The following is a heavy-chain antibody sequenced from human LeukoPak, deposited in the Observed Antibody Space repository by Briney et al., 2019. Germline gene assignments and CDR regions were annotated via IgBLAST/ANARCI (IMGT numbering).Heavy chain of an antibody. D-gene: IGHD2-15*01. CDR3: ARGHVLYVNCSGSSCYPYYFDY. J-gene: IGHJ4*02. V-gene: IGHV4-4*07. CDR2: IYTSGST. CDR1: GGSISSYY. Sequence: SETLSLTCTVSGGSISSYYWSWIRQPAGKGLEWIGRIYTSGSTNYNPSLKSRVTMSVDTSKNQFSLKLSSVTAADTAVYYCARGHVLYVNCSGSSCYPYYFDYWGQGTLVTVSS.